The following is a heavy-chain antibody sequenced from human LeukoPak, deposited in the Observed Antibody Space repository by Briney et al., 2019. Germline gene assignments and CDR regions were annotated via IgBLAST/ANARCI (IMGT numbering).Heavy chain of an antibody. Sequence: GASVKVSCKASGYTFTGYYMHWVRQAPGQGLEWMGWINPNSGGTNYAQKFQGRVTMTRDTSISTAYMELSRLRSDDAAVYYCARDSGSYTAAGYWGQGTLVTVSS. J-gene: IGHJ4*02. CDR3: ARDSGSYTAAGY. D-gene: IGHD1-26*01. CDR2: INPNSGGT. V-gene: IGHV1-2*02. CDR1: GYTFTGYY.